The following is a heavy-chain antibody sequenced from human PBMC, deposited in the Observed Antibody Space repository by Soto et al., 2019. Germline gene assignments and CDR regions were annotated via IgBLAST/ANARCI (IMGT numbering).Heavy chain of an antibody. V-gene: IGHV1-69*01. CDR3: ARESSSPNYYYYGMDV. Sequence: QVQLVQSGAEVKKPGSSVKVSCWASGGTFSSYAVSWVRQAPGQGLEWMGVIIPLLNTPKYAPQFQDRVTITPAAPATTAYMELTSLGSDDTAVYFCARESSSPNYYYYGMDVWGQGTTVTVSS. D-gene: IGHD6-6*01. CDR2: IIPLLNTP. J-gene: IGHJ6*02. CDR1: GGTFSSYA.